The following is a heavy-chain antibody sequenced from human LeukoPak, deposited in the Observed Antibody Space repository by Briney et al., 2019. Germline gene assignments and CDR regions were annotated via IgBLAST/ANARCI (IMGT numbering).Heavy chain of an antibody. CDR1: GYTFTSYY. Sequence: EASVKVSCKASGYTFTSYYMHWVRQAPGQGLEWMGIINPSGGSTSYAQKFQGRVTMTRDTSTSTVYMELSSLRSEDTAVYYCAKRGTVVTSFDYRGQGTLVTVSS. J-gene: IGHJ4*02. CDR3: AKRGTVVTSFDY. D-gene: IGHD4-23*01. V-gene: IGHV1-46*01. CDR2: INPSGGST.